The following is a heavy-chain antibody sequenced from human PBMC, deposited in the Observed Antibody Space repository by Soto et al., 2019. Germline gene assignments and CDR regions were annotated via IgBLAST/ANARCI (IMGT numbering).Heavy chain of an antibody. CDR3: ASVTFGGVVLAH. V-gene: IGHV4-59*01. CDR1: ADSFSKYY. J-gene: IGHJ4*02. CDR2: IYFNGNT. Sequence: SETLSLTCPVSADSFSKYYWTWIRQPPGGGLEWIGYIYFNGNTNYNPSLKGRVTISRDTSKKQFSLNLSSVTAADTAVYYCASVTFGGVVLAHWGQGTLVTVSS. D-gene: IGHD3-16*01.